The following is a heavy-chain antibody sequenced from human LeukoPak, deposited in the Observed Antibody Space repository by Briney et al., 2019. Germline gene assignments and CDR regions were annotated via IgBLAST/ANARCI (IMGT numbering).Heavy chain of an antibody. D-gene: IGHD3-16*01. CDR3: ARDYPLWARASFAY. CDR2: IYYSGST. J-gene: IGHJ4*02. V-gene: IGHV4-39*07. CDR1: GGSISSSSYY. Sequence: PSETLSLTCTVSGGSISSSSYYWGWIRQPPGKGLEWIGSIYYSGSTYYNPSLKSRVTISVDTSKNQFSLKLSSVTAADTAVYYCARDYPLWARASFAYWGQGTLATVSS.